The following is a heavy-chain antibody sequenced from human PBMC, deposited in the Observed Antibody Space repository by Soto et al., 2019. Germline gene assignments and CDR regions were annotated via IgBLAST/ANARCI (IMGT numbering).Heavy chain of an antibody. V-gene: IGHV1-46*01. CDR3: AILYYYDSGDYYSNYQYYGMDV. Sequence: VKVSCKASGFTFTSFYMHWVRQAPGQGPEWMGIMHPYGGSTGYAQKFQGSVTLTRDTSTRTDYMELSSLRSDDTAVYYCAILYYYDSGDYYSNYQYYGMDVWGQGTTVTVSS. CDR1: GFTFTSFY. CDR2: MHPYGGST. J-gene: IGHJ6*02. D-gene: IGHD3-22*01.